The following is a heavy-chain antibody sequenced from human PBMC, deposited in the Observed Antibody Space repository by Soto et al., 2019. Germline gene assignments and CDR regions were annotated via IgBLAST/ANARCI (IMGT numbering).Heavy chain of an antibody. CDR1: AYSFTYYY. Sequence: GASVKVSCKASAYSFTYYYIHWVRQAPGQGPEWMGWINPNSGGTKYAQKFQDRVTMTRDTSISTAYMELSRLRSDDAAIYYCARPFRGLTHGMDDWGQGTTVTVSS. CDR2: INPNSGGT. V-gene: IGHV1-2*02. D-gene: IGHD1-20*01. J-gene: IGHJ6*02. CDR3: ARPFRGLTHGMDD.